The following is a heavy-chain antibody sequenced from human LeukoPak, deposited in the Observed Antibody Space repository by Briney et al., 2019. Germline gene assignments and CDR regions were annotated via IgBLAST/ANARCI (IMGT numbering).Heavy chain of an antibody. D-gene: IGHD1-26*01. CDR3: ARDQEVGATVPFDY. V-gene: IGHV3-30*04. Sequence: PGGSLRLSCAASGFTFSSYAMHWVRQAPGKGLEWVAVISYDGSNKYYADSVKGRFTISRDNSKNTLYLQMNSLRAEDTAVYYCARDQEVGATVPFDYWGQGTLVTVSS. CDR2: ISYDGSNK. J-gene: IGHJ4*02. CDR1: GFTFSSYA.